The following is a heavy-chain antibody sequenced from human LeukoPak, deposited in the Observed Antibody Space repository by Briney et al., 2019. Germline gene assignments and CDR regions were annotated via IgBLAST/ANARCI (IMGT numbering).Heavy chain of an antibody. D-gene: IGHD3-22*01. Sequence: ASVKVSCKASGHIFTSYYMYWVRQAPGQGLEWRGIINPSGGSIRYAQKFQGRVTMTRDTSTSTVYMELSSLRSEDTAVYYCARGRNYYDTSGYYYEGDAFHIWGQGTMVTVSS. CDR1: GHIFTSYY. CDR3: ARGRNYYDTSGYYYEGDAFHI. CDR2: INPSGGSI. V-gene: IGHV1-46*01. J-gene: IGHJ3*02.